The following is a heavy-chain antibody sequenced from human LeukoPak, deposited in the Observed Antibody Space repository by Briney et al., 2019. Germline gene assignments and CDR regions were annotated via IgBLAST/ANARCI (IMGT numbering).Heavy chain of an antibody. J-gene: IGHJ3*02. CDR3: ARNGDRRGAFDI. CDR2: IYYSGST. CDR1: GGSISSYY. V-gene: IGHV4-59*12. Sequence: PSETLSLTCTVSGGSISSYYWSWIRQPPGKGLEWIGYIYYSGSTNYNPSLKSRVTISVDTSKNQFSLKLSSVTAADTAVYYCARNGDRRGAFDIWGQGTMVTVSS. D-gene: IGHD2-21*01.